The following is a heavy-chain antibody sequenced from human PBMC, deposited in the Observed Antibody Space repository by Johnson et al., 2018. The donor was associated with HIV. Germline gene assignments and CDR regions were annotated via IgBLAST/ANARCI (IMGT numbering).Heavy chain of an antibody. CDR1: GFTFSSYG. Sequence: QVQLVESGGGVVQPWRSLRLSCAASGFTFSSYGMHWVRQAPGKGLEWVAFIRYDGSNKYYADSVKGRFTISRDNSKNTLYLQMNSLRAEDTAVYYCAKALGWELSIWGQGTMVTVSS. CDR3: AKALGWELSI. D-gene: IGHD1-26*01. J-gene: IGHJ3*02. CDR2: IRYDGSNK. V-gene: IGHV3-30*02.